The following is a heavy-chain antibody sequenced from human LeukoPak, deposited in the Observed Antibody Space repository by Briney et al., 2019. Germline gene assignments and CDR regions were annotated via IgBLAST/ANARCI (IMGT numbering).Heavy chain of an antibody. CDR1: GFTFDDYA. CDR2: ISWNSGSI. Sequence: PVGSLRLSCAASGFTFDDYAMHWVRQAPGKGLEWVSGISWNSGSIGYADSVKGRFTISRDNAKNSLYLQMNSLRAEDMALYYCAKDIGSGYDYGSWFDPWGQGTLVTVSS. D-gene: IGHD5-12*01. CDR3: AKDIGSGYDYGSWFDP. V-gene: IGHV3-9*03. J-gene: IGHJ5*02.